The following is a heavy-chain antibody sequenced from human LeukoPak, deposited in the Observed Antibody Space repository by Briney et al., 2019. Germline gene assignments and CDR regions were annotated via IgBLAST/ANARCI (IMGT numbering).Heavy chain of an antibody. V-gene: IGHV4-4*02. CDR2: IYHAGST. Sequence: PSGTLSLTCTVSGASISSSNWWTWVRQPPGEAPEWIGEIYHAGSTKYNPSLRSRLTISVDKSKNSFSLSLTSVTAADTAFYYCARSAAVTGQFDFWGPGTLVTVSS. CDR3: ARSAAVTGQFDF. D-gene: IGHD6-19*01. J-gene: IGHJ4*02. CDR1: GASISSSNW.